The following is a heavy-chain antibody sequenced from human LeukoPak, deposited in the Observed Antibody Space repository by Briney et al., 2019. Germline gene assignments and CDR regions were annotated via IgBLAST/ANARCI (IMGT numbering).Heavy chain of an antibody. CDR2: IYYSGST. CDR3: ARGRPFGELPD. D-gene: IGHD3-10*01. V-gene: IGHV4-39*07. J-gene: IGHJ4*02. Sequence: PSETLSLTCTVSGGSISSSSYYWGWIRQPPGKGLEWIGSIYYSGSTYYNPSLKSRVTISVDTSKNQFSLKLSSVTAADTAVYYCARGRPFGELPDWGQGTLVTVSS. CDR1: GGSISSSSYY.